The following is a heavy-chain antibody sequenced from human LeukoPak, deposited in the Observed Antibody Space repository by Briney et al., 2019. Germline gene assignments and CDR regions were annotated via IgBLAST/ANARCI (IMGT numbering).Heavy chain of an antibody. CDR1: GGSFSGYY. Sequence: PSETLSLTCAVYGGSFSGYYWSWIRQPPGKGLEWIGEINHSGSTNYNPSLKSRVTISVDTSKNQFSLKLSSVTAADTAVYYCARHHSSSWYPNWFDPWGQGTLVTVSS. J-gene: IGHJ5*02. CDR2: INHSGST. CDR3: ARHHSSSWYPNWFDP. D-gene: IGHD6-13*01. V-gene: IGHV4-34*01.